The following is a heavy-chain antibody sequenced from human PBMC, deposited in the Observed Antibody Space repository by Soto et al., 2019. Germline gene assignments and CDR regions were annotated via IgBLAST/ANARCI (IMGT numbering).Heavy chain of an antibody. CDR2: IWYDGSKK. V-gene: IGHV3-33*01. CDR3: ARKDDYGDSAPGGY. J-gene: IGHJ4*02. Sequence: QVQLVESGGGVVQPGRSLRLSCAAAGFSFSSYGMHWVRQAPGKGLEWLAVIWYDGSKKYYADSVKGRFTASRDNSTNTLYLQMNSLTAEATAVYYCARKDDYGDSAPGGYWGQGTLVIVSS. D-gene: IGHD4-17*01. CDR1: GFSFSSYG.